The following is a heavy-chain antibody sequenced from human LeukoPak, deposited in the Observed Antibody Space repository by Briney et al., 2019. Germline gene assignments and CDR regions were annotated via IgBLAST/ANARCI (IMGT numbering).Heavy chain of an antibody. CDR1: GYTFTSYG. CDR3: ARSLWFGELSDYYYYMDV. CDR2: ISAYNGNT. Sequence: ASVKVSCKASGYTFTSYGISWVRQAPGQGLEWMGWISAYNGNTNYAQKLQGRVTMTTDTSTSTAYMELRSLRSDDTAVYYCARSLWFGELSDYYYYMDVWGKGTTVTISS. V-gene: IGHV1-18*01. J-gene: IGHJ6*03. D-gene: IGHD3-10*01.